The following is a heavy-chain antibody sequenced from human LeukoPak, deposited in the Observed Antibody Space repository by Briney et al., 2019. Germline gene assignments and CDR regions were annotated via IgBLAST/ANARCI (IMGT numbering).Heavy chain of an antibody. D-gene: IGHD2-2*01. CDR2: IIPILGIA. CDR3: ARDCSSTSCFRSYVDY. J-gene: IGHJ4*02. V-gene: IGHV1-69*04. CDR1: GGTFSSYA. Sequence: SVKVSCKASGGTFSSYAISWVRQAPGQGLEWMGRIIPILGIANYAQKFQGRVTITADKSTSTAYMELSSLRSEDTAEYYCARDCSSTSCFRSYVDYWGQGTLVTVSS.